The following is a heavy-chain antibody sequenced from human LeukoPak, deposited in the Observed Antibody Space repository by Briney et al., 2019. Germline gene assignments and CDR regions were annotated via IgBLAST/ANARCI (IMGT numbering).Heavy chain of an antibody. J-gene: IGHJ4*02. V-gene: IGHV3-43*02. CDR3: ARESESSGWYDY. CDR1: GFMFHDYA. D-gene: IGHD6-19*01. Sequence: GGSLRLSCAAPGFMFHDYAIHWVRQAPGKALEGFSLIIGDGGSTFYADSVKGRFTIYRDNSKNSLYLQMNSLRSDDPALYYCARESESSGWYDYWGQGTLVTVSS. CDR2: IIGDGGST.